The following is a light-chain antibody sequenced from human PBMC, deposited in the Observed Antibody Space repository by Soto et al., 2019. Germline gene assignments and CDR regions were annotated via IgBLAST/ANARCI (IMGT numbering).Light chain of an antibody. J-gene: IGKJ2*01. CDR3: HQYYSSPYT. CDR2: WAS. V-gene: IGKV4-1*01. Sequence: DIVMTQSPDSLAVSLGERATINCKSSQSVLFSSDNKNYLAWYQQKPGQPPKLLIYWASIRESGVPDRFSGSGAGTDFTLTISSLHAEDVAVYYCHQYYSSPYTFGQGTKLEIK. CDR1: QSVLFSSDNKNY.